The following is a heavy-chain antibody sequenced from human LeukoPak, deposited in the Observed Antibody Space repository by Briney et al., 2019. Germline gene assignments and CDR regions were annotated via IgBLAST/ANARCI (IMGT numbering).Heavy chain of an antibody. CDR1: GSIFTNYW. CDR3: ARPAYGYTVLFDY. D-gene: IGHD5-18*01. CDR2: IYPGDSDT. V-gene: IGHV5-51*01. J-gene: IGHJ4*02. Sequence: GESLQISCQGSGSIFTNYWVGWGRPLPGKGLEGMGIIYPGDSDTRYSPSFQGQVTISADKSISTAYLQWSSLKASDTAMYYCARPAYGYTVLFDYWGQGTLVTVSS.